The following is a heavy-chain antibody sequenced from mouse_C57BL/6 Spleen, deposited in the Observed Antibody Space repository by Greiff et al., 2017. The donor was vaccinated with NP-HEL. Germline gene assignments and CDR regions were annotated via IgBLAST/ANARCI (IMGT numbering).Heavy chain of an antibody. CDR1: GFNIKDDY. V-gene: IGHV14-4*01. CDR2: IDPENGDT. Sequence: EVQLQQSGAELVRPGASVKLSCTASGFNIKDDYMHWVKQRPEQGLEWIGWIDPENGDTEYASKFQGKATITADTSSNTAYLQLSSLTSEDTAVYYCTTMFYYGNEMDYWGQGTSVTVSS. D-gene: IGHD2-1*01. J-gene: IGHJ4*01. CDR3: TTMFYYGNEMDY.